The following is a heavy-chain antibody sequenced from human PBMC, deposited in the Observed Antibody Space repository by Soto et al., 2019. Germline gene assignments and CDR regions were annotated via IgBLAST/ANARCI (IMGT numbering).Heavy chain of an antibody. Sequence: QVHLVESGGGVVQPGRSLRLSCAASGFIFSAYGMHWVRQAPGKGLEWVAFISYDGSNKQYVDSVKGRFTISRDNSKEKVHLQMNSLRDEDRAVYHCAKDLSSPTYGLEDWGQGTTVTVSS. V-gene: IGHV3-30*18. CDR1: GFIFSAYG. CDR2: ISYDGSNK. CDR3: AKDLSSPTYGLED. J-gene: IGHJ6*02.